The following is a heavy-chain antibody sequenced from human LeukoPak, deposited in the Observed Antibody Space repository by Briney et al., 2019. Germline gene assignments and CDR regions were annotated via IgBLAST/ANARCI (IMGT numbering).Heavy chain of an antibody. CDR1: GYSISSGYY. D-gene: IGHD6-19*01. J-gene: IGHJ4*02. Sequence: PSETLSLTCTVSGYSISSGYYWGWIRQPPGKGLEWIGSMYRTGTTYYNPSLQSRATISIDTSKNQFSLKLSSVTAADTAVYYCARDRRAVAGPAFDYWGQETLVTVSS. CDR3: ARDRRAVAGPAFDY. CDR2: MYRTGTT. V-gene: IGHV4-38-2*02.